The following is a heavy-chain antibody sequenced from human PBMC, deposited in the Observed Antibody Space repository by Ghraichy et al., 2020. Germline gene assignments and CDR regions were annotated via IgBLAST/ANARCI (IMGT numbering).Heavy chain of an antibody. J-gene: IGHJ6*03. Sequence: GESLNISCAASGFTFSSYGMHWVRQAPGKGLEWVAFIRYDGSNKYYADSVKGRFTISRDNSKNTLYLQMNSLRAEDTAVYYCAKSFLDYYYYMDVWGKGTTVTVSS. CDR3: AKSFLDYYYYMDV. CDR2: IRYDGSNK. V-gene: IGHV3-30*02. CDR1: GFTFSSYG.